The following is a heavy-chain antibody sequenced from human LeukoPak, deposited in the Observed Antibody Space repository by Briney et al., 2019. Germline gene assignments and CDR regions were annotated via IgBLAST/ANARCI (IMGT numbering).Heavy chain of an antibody. CDR1: RFSFSVYT. J-gene: IGHJ3*02. V-gene: IGHV3-30-3*01. Sequence: GGSLRLSCAVSRFSFSVYTMHWVRQAPGKGLEWVALISSYGSNKYYAESVKGRFTISRDDSKNTVYLQMNSLRAEDTAVYYCAKEISSSSSWYGDDAFDIWGQGTMVIVSS. CDR2: ISSYGSNK. CDR3: AKEISSSSSWYGDDAFDI. D-gene: IGHD6-13*01.